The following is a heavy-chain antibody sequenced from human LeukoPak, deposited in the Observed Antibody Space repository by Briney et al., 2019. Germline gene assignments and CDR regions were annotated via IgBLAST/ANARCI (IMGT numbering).Heavy chain of an antibody. V-gene: IGHV3-30*04. CDR1: GFTFISYA. CDR2: ISFHGTDT. J-gene: IGHJ6*03. CDR3: AKDQLTTRALELWFGELLFHYYYMDV. D-gene: IGHD3-10*01. Sequence: PGGSLRLSCAASGFTFISYAIHWVRQAPGKGLEWVAVISFHGTDTFYADSVKGRFTISRDNSKNTLYLQMSSLRGDDTAVYYCAKDQLTTRALELWFGELLFHYYYMDVWGKGTTVTISS.